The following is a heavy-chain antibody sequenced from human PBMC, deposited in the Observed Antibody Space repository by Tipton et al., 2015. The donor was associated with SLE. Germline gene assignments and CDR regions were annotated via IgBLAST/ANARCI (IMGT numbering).Heavy chain of an antibody. J-gene: IGHJ4*02. V-gene: IGHV4-59*12. CDR2: IYYSGNT. Sequence: TLSLTCKVSGDSLTSECWSWIRQPPGKGLEWIGYIYYSGNTYYNPSLKSRVTTSVDTSKNQFSLNLNSVTAADTAFYYCTRVMTGSRSDFWGRGTLVTVSP. D-gene: IGHD1-26*01. CDR1: GDSLTSEC. CDR3: TRVMTGSRSDF.